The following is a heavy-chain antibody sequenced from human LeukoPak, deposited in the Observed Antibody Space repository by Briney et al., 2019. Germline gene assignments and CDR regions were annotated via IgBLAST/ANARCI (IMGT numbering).Heavy chain of an antibody. CDR3: ARDGFRYFGSGSYYVGSWFDP. CDR1: GYTFTSYY. D-gene: IGHD3-10*01. CDR2: INPSGGST. Sequence: GASVKVSCKASGYTFTSYYMHWVRQAPGQGLEWMGIINPSGGSTSYAQKFQGRVTMTRDMSTSTVYMELSSLRSEDTAVYYCARDGFRYFGSGSYYVGSWFDPWGQGTLVTVSS. V-gene: IGHV1-46*01. J-gene: IGHJ5*02.